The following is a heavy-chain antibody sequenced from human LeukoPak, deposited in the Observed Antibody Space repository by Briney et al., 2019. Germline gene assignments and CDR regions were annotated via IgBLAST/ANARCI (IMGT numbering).Heavy chain of an antibody. CDR3: ARDIAVARYNYGMDV. D-gene: IGHD6-19*01. CDR2: IIPIFGTA. J-gene: IGHJ6*02. V-gene: IGHV1-69*13. CDR1: GYTFTSYA. Sequence: SVKVSCKASGYTFTSYAISWVRQAPGQGLEWMGGIIPIFGTANYAQKFQGRVTITADESTSTAYMELSSLRSEDTAVYYCARDIAVARYNYGMDVWGQGTTVTVSS.